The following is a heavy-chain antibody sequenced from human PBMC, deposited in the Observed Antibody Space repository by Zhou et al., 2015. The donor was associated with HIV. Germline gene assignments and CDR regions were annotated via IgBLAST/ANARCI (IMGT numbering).Heavy chain of an antibody. Sequence: QVQLVQSGAEVKKPGASVKVSCKASGYTFTSYAMHWVRQAPGQRLEWMGWINAGNGNTKYSQKFQGRVTITRDTSASTAYMELSSLRSEDTAVYYCASGARERRWLVPFDYWGQGTLVTVSS. CDR3: ASGARERRWLVPFDY. CDR1: GYTFTSYA. J-gene: IGHJ4*02. V-gene: IGHV1-3*01. D-gene: IGHD6-19*01. CDR2: INAGNGNT.